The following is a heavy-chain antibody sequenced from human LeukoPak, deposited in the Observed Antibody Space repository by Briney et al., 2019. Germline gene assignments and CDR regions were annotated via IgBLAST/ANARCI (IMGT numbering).Heavy chain of an antibody. CDR3: ARGTGYSSSWVPRGAFDI. J-gene: IGHJ3*02. CDR1: GGSISSYY. D-gene: IGHD6-13*01. Sequence: SETLSLTCTVSGGSISSYYWSWTRQPPGKGLEWIGYIYYSGSTNYNPSLKSRVTISVDTSKNQFSLKLSSVTAADTAVYYCARGTGYSSSWVPRGAFDIWGQGTMVTVSS. V-gene: IGHV4-59*01. CDR2: IYYSGST.